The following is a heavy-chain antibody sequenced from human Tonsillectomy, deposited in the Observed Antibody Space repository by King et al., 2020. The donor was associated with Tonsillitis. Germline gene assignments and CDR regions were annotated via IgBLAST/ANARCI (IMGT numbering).Heavy chain of an antibody. CDR2: IYYNVST. J-gene: IGHJ4*02. Sequence: VQLQESGPGLLKPSETLSLTFTVSGRSISSYYWSLIRQPPGKGLEWIGCIYYNVSTNYNPSLKSPVTISVDTSKNQISLKLSSVTAADTALYYCAAQTYYDFWSGYNFDYWGQGTLVTVSS. D-gene: IGHD3-3*01. CDR3: AAQTYYDFWSGYNFDY. CDR1: GRSISSYY. V-gene: IGHV4-59*01.